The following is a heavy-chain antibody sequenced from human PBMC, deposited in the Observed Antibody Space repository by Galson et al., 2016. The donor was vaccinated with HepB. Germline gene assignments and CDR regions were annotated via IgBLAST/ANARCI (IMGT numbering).Heavy chain of an antibody. CDR3: ARDVAHYDFWRASSNQDLYFYYMDV. CDR1: GGFISRDY. D-gene: IGHD3-3*01. J-gene: IGHJ6*03. V-gene: IGHV4-4*08. Sequence: ATLSLPCTLSGGFISRDYWRWLRQPPEKGLEWIGYIYHRGIPNYHPSLQRRVPISIDTSKNQFSLKLSSVTAADTAVYYCARDVAHYDFWRASSNQDLYFYYMDVWGKGTTVTVSS. CDR2: IYHRGIP.